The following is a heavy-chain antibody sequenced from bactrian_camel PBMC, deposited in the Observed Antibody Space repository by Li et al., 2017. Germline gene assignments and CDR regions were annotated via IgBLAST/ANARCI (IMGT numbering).Heavy chain of an antibody. D-gene: IGHD4*01. J-gene: IGHJ4*01. Sequence: DVQLVESGGGSVQAGGSLGLSCAASRHLFSGSFCMGWFRQAPGKLREGVAAIYRGGRTTYYPDSVKGRFAISQDSAENTVYLQMTSLKPEDTAMYYCAASGASCLRAIDFNYWGQGTQVTVS. CDR3: AASGASCLRAIDFNY. V-gene: IGHV3S40*01. CDR1: RHLFSGSF. CDR2: IYRGGRTT.